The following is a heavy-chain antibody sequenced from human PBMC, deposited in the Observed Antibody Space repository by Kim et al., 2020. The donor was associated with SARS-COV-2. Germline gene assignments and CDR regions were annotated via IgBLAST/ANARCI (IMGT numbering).Heavy chain of an antibody. D-gene: IGHD2-21*02. Sequence: GGSLRLSCAASGFTFSSYGMHWVRQAPGKGLEWVAVISYDGSNKYYADSVKGRFTISRDNSKNTLYLQMNSLRAEDTAVYYCAKDGDCGGDCYFDYWGQGTLVTVSS. V-gene: IGHV3-30*18. CDR3: AKDGDCGGDCYFDY. CDR1: GFTFSSYG. CDR2: ISYDGSNK. J-gene: IGHJ4*02.